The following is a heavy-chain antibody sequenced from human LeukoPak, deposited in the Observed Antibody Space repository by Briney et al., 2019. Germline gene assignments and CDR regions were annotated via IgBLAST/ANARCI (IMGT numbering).Heavy chain of an antibody. CDR1: GFTVSSNY. Sequence: GGSLRLSCAAAGFTVSSNYMSWVRQAPGKGLEWVSVIYSGGSTYYADSVKGRFTISRDNSKNTLYLQMNSLRAEDTAVYYCAKGWTTVTKDAFDIWGQGTMVTVSS. V-gene: IGHV3-66*01. D-gene: IGHD4-17*01. J-gene: IGHJ3*02. CDR3: AKGWTTVTKDAFDI. CDR2: IYSGGST.